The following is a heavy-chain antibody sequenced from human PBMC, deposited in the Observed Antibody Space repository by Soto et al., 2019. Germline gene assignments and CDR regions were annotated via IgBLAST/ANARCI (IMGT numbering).Heavy chain of an antibody. V-gene: IGHV4-61*01. CDR3: ARQQLVAHYYYYRMDG. Sequence: SETLSLTCTVSGVSVISGSYYWILIRQPPGKGLEWIGYIYYSGSTNYNPSLKSRVTISVDTSKNQFSLKLSSVTAADTAVYYCARQQLVAHYYYYRMDGWGQGTTVTVAS. D-gene: IGHD6-13*01. CDR2: IYYSGST. CDR1: GVSVISGSYY. J-gene: IGHJ6*02.